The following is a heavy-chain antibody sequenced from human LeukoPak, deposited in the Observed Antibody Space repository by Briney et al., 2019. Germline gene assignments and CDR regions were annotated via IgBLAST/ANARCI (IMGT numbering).Heavy chain of an antibody. D-gene: IGHD3-10*01. V-gene: IGHV1-69*13. CDR3: ARAGNRGGLDYYYYYMNV. CDR1: GGTFSSYA. J-gene: IGHJ6*03. CDR2: IIPIFGTA. Sequence: ASVKVSCKASGGTFSSYAISWVRQAPGQGLEWRGGIIPIFGTANYAQKFQGRVTITADESTSTAYIELSSLRSEDTAVYYCARAGNRGGLDYYYYYMNVWGKGTTVTVSS.